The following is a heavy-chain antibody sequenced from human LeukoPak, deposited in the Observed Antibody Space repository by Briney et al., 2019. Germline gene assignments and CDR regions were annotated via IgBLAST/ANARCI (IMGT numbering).Heavy chain of an antibody. J-gene: IGHJ3*02. CDR2: ISGSTSTI. V-gene: IGHV3-48*01. CDR1: GFTFSNYN. CDR3: ARSPPRIVVDGVFDI. D-gene: IGHD3-22*01. Sequence: GRSLRPSCALYGFTFSNYNMNWVRQAPGKGLEWVSYISGSTSTIFYADSVNGRFTISREYAKNSLYRQMKSLRAEDTAVYYCARSPPRIVVDGVFDIWGQGTMVTV.